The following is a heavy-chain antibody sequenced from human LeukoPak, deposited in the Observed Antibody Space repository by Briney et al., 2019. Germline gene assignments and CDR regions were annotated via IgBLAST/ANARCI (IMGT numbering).Heavy chain of an antibody. CDR3: ARDPSFGAIDY. Sequence: GGSLRLSCAASGFTFSSYSMNWVRQAPGKGLEWVSSISSSSSYIYYADSVKGRFTISRDNAKNSLYLQMNSLRAKDTAVYYCARDPSFGAIDYWGQGTLVAVSS. CDR1: GFTFSSYS. CDR2: ISSSSSYI. V-gene: IGHV3-21*01. J-gene: IGHJ4*02. D-gene: IGHD3-10*01.